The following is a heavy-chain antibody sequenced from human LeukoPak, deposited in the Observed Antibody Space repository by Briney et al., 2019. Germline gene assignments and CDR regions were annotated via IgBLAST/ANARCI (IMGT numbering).Heavy chain of an antibody. CDR3: ARRAGAYSHPYDY. CDR2: IYSDNA. Sequence: GGSLTLSCTVSGLTASSNSMSWVRQAPGKGLEWVSFIYSDNAQYSDSVKGRFTISRDNSKNTLYLQMNSLRVEDTAVYFCARRAGAYSHPYDYWGQGTLVTVSS. CDR1: GLTASSNS. J-gene: IGHJ4*02. V-gene: IGHV3-53*01. D-gene: IGHD4/OR15-4a*01.